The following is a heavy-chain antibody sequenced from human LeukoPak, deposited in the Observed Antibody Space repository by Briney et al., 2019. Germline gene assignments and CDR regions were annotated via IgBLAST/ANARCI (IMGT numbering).Heavy chain of an antibody. CDR2: IYSGGTT. CDR1: GFTFSSYG. CDR3: AREGYLGEARSFDF. D-gene: IGHD1-26*01. J-gene: IGHJ3*01. V-gene: IGHV3-NL1*01. Sequence: PGGSLRLSCAASGFTFSSYGMHWVRQAPGKGLEWVSVIYSGGTTSYADSVKGRFTISRDKSKNTLYLQMNSLRAEDTAIYYCAREGYLGEARSFDFWGQGTMVTVSS.